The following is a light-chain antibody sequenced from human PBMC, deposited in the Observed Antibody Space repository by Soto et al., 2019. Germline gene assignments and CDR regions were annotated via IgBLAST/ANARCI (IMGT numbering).Light chain of an antibody. J-gene: IGKJ4*01. CDR3: QQYGSSPA. V-gene: IGKV3-20*01. CDR1: QSVSSGY. Sequence: EIVLTQSPGTLSLSPGERATLSCRASQSVSSGYLAWYQHKPGQAPRLLIYDASSRATGIPDRFSGSGSGTDFTLTISRLEPEDFAVYYCQQYGSSPAFCGGTKVEIK. CDR2: DAS.